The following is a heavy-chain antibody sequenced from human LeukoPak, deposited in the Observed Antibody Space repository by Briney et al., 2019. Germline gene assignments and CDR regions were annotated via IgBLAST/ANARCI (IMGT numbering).Heavy chain of an antibody. J-gene: IGHJ4*02. V-gene: IGHV3-48*01. CDR2: IGYSGSPI. CDR1: GDSFISHT. D-gene: IGHD4-11*01. CDR3: AREYDSRARFDS. Sequence: PGGSLRLSCAGSGDSFISHTMIWVRQAPRKGLEWISYIGYSGSPIYYADSVKGRFGISRDDAKTSLYLHMNSLRAEDTAFYYCAREYDSRARFDSWGQGILVTVSS.